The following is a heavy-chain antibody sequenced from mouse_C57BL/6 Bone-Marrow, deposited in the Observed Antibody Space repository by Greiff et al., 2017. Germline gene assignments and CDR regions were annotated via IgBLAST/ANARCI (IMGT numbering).Heavy chain of an antibody. CDR2: IDPSDSYT. J-gene: IGHJ4*01. CDR3: ARPAPTVVATEAMDY. V-gene: IGHV1-59*01. D-gene: IGHD1-1*01. CDR1: GYTFTSYW. Sequence: VKLQQSGAELVRPGTSVKLSCKASGYTFTSYWMHWVKQRPGQGLEWIGVIDPSDSYTNYNQKFKGKATLTVDTSSSTAYMQLSSLTSEDSAVYYCARPAPTVVATEAMDYWGQGTSVTVSS.